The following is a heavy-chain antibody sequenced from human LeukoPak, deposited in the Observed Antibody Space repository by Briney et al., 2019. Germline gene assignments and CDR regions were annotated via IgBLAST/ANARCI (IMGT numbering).Heavy chain of an antibody. CDR3: ARDRSPDIAVAGPPRSFDP. J-gene: IGHJ5*02. CDR2: IWYDGSNK. CDR1: GFTFSSYG. V-gene: IGHV3-33*01. Sequence: GGSLRLSCAASGFTFSSYGMHWVRQAPGKGLEWVAVIWYDGSNKYYADSVKGRFTISRDNSKNTLYLQMNSLRAEDTAVYYCARDRSPDIAVAGPPRSFDPWGQGTLVTVSS. D-gene: IGHD6-19*01.